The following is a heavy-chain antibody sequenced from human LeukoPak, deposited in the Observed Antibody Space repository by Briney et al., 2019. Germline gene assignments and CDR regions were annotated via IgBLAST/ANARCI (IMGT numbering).Heavy chain of an antibody. CDR3: ARSTVTTPFDP. Sequence: GGSVRLSCAASGFIVSNNYMSWVRQAPGKGLEWVSVIYSGGSTKYADSVKGRFTISRDNSKNTVYLQMNSLRAEDTAVYYCARSTVTTPFDPWGQGTLVTVPT. V-gene: IGHV3-53*01. D-gene: IGHD4-17*01. CDR1: GFIVSNNY. J-gene: IGHJ5*02. CDR2: IYSGGST.